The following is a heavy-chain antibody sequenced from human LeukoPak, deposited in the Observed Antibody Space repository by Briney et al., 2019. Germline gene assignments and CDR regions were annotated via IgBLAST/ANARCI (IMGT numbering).Heavy chain of an antibody. CDR2: SDSS. J-gene: IGHJ6*02. Sequence: SETLSLTCTVSGDSFSSYSWTWIRQPPGKGLEWIGYSDSSKDNPSLKSPVTISADTSKRHFSLTLSSVTAADSAVYYCARTRRHYYGSGKNVNSWSAGLDVWGQGTTVTVS. D-gene: IGHD3-10*01. CDR3: ARTRRHYYGSGKNVNSWSAGLDV. V-gene: IGHV4-59*01. CDR1: GDSFSSYS.